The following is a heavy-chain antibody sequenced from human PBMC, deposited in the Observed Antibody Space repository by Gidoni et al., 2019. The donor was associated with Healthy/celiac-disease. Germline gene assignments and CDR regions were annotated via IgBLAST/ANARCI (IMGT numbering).Heavy chain of an antibody. D-gene: IGHD2-2*01. CDR2: IYPGDSDT. CDR3: ARRGDQLLSNWFDP. V-gene: IGHV5-51*03. CDR1: AYSFTSYW. Sequence: EVQLVPSGAAANTPGTSLTISCKGSAYSFTSYWIGWVRQMPGKGLEWMGIIYPGDSDTRYSPSFQGQVTISADKSISTAYLQWSSLKASDTAMYYCARRGDQLLSNWFDPWGQGTLVTVSS. J-gene: IGHJ5*02.